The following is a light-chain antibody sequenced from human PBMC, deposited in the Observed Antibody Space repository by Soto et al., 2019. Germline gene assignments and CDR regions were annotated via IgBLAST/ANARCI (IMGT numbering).Light chain of an antibody. V-gene: IGKV1-5*03. CDR1: QSIGAS. Sequence: DIQMTQSPSTLYASVGDRVTITCRASQSIGASLAWFQQKPGKAPNLLIYKASSLESGVPSRFSGSGSGTEFTLTISTLQPDDFAAYYCQQDNRSPLTFGGGTKVEIK. CDR3: QQDNRSPLT. J-gene: IGKJ4*01. CDR2: KAS.